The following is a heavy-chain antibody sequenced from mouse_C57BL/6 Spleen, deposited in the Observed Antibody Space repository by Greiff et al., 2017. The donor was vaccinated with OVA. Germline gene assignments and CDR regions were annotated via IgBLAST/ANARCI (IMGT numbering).Heavy chain of an antibody. D-gene: IGHD1-1*02. CDR2: IRSKSNNYAT. J-gene: IGHJ2*01. Sequence: EVQLVESGGGSVQPKGSLKLSCAASGFSFNTYAMNWVRQAPGKGLEWVARIRSKSNNYATYYADSVKDRFTISRDDSESMLYLQMNNLKTEDTAMYYCVRDGGTIRFDYWGQGTTLTVSS. CDR3: VRDGGTIRFDY. V-gene: IGHV10-1*01. CDR1: GFSFNTYA.